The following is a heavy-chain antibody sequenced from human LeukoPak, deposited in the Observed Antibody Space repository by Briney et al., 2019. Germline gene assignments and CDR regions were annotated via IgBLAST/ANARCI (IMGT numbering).Heavy chain of an antibody. Sequence: SGTLSLTCTVSGGSISSSSYYWGWIRQPPGKGLEWIGSIYYSGSTYYNPPLKSRVTISVDTSKNQFSLKLSSVTAADTAVYYCARRNTYGSGSYYNIWGQGTLVTVSS. CDR3: ARRNTYGSGSYYNI. J-gene: IGHJ4*02. CDR2: IYYSGST. CDR1: GGSISSSSYY. V-gene: IGHV4-39*01. D-gene: IGHD3-10*01.